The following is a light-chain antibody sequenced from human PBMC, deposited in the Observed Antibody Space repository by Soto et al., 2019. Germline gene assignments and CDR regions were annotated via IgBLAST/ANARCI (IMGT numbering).Light chain of an antibody. J-gene: IGLJ2*01. CDR3: SSYTSSNTLV. V-gene: IGLV2-14*01. CDR1: SIDIAPYNY. CDR2: EVS. Sequence: QSALTQPASVSGSPGQSLTISCTGTSIDIAPYNYVSWYQQHPGKAPKLIIYEVSYRPSGVSNRFSGSKSGNTASLTISGLQAEDEANYYCSSYTSSNTLVFGGGTKLTVL.